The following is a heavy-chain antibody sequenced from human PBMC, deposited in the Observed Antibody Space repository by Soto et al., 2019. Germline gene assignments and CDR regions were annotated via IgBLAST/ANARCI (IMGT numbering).Heavy chain of an antibody. V-gene: IGHV4-4*02. CDR2: IFHDGNT. J-gene: IGHJ5*02. CDR3: ARHEGWTGPDQ. CDR1: GASIGSGGW. D-gene: IGHD2-8*02. Sequence: SETLSLTCAVSGASIGSGGWWSWVRQPPGKGLEWIAEIFHDGNTNYSPSLKSRVTISVDKFQNQFSLNVYSVTAADTAVYYCARHEGWTGPDQWGQGTLVTVSS.